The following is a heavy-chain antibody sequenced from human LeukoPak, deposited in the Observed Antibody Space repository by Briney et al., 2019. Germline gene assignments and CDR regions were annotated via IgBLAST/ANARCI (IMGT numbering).Heavy chain of an antibody. CDR3: ARGDIADWSGYTTPYYMDV. J-gene: IGHJ6*03. D-gene: IGHD3-3*01. CDR2: MNPNSGNT. V-gene: IGHV1-8*03. CDR1: GYTFTSYD. Sequence: GASVKVSCKASGYTFTSYDINWVRQATGQGLEWMGWMNPNSGNTGYAQKFQGRVTITRNTSISTAYMELSSLRSEDTAVYYCARGDIADWSGYTTPYYMDVWGKGTTVTVSS.